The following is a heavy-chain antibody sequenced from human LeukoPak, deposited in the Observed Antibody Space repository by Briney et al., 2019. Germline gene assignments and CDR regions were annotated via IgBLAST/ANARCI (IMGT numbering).Heavy chain of an antibody. CDR2: IYYSGST. Sequence: PSETLSLTCTVSGGSISSYYWSWIRQPPGKGLEWIGYIYYSGSTNYNPSLKSRVTISADTSKNQFSLKLSSVTAADTAVYYCARRSPNNSGWVFDYWGQGTLVTVSS. D-gene: IGHD6-19*01. CDR1: GGSISSYY. CDR3: ARRSPNNSGWVFDY. V-gene: IGHV4-59*01. J-gene: IGHJ4*02.